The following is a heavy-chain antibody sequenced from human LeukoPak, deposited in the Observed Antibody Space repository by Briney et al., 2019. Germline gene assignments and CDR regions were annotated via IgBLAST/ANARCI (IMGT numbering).Heavy chain of an antibody. J-gene: IGHJ4*02. V-gene: IGHV3-48*01. CDR1: GFTFSSYS. CDR2: ITSRSSPI. D-gene: IGHD3-10*01. Sequence: GGSLRLSCAASGFTFSSYSMNWVRQAPGKGLEWISYITSRSSPIYYADSVKGRFTISRDNAKNSLYLQMDSLRAEDTAVYYCVRLYYYGSGSYRYWGQGTLVTVSS. CDR3: VRLYYYGSGSYRY.